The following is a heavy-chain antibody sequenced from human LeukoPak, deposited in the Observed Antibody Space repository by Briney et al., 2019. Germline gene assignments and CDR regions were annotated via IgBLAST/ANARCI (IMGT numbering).Heavy chain of an antibody. D-gene: IGHD5-12*01. J-gene: IGHJ4*02. Sequence: ASVKVSCKASGYTFTNYYMHWVRQAPGQGLEWMGMINPSGGSTSYAQKFQGRVTVTRDTSTSTVYMELSSLRSEDTAMYYCAREGEIGYDLSDYWGQGTLVTVSS. V-gene: IGHV1-46*01. CDR2: INPSGGST. CDR1: GYTFTNYY. CDR3: AREGEIGYDLSDY.